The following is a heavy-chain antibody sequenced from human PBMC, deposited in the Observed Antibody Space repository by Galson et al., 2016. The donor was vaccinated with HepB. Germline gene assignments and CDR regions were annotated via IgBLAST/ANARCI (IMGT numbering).Heavy chain of an antibody. Sequence: SLRLSCAASGFTFGDSYMSWIRQAPGKGLERISCITGSGTVLFYADSVKGRFTISRDNARNSLYLHLNSLRAEDTAVYYCARGHYEVWGQGTLVTVSS. J-gene: IGHJ4*02. CDR3: ARGHYEV. CDR2: ITGSGTVL. CDR1: GFTFGDSY. D-gene: IGHD3-3*01. V-gene: IGHV3-11*01.